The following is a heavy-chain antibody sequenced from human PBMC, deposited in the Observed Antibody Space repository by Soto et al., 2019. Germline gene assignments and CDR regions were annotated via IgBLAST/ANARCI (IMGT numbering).Heavy chain of an antibody. J-gene: IGHJ4*02. D-gene: IGHD6-13*01. CDR2: IGGGGDNT. CDR1: GFTFDRFV. CDR3: AKKMRQVLSGWYYFDY. Sequence: QLGGSLRLSCAASGFTFDRFVMSWVRQAPGRGLEWVSAIGGGGDNTDYADSVRGLITISRDNSKNTVYLQMNSLRADDTAVYYCAKKMRQVLSGWYYFDYWSQGTLVTVSS. V-gene: IGHV3-23*01.